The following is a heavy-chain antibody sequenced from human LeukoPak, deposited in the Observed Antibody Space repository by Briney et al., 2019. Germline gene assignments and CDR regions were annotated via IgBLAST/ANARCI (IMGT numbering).Heavy chain of an antibody. CDR1: GGSVSSTTYY. CDR2: INYSGST. CDR3: ARYVVYGSGKYYFDY. V-gene: IGHV4-39*01. J-gene: IGHJ4*02. D-gene: IGHD3-10*01. Sequence: SETLSLTCTVSGGSVSSTTYYWSWIRQPPGKGLEWIASINYSGSTYYKPSLKSRVTISVDTSENQFSLKLSSVTAADTAVYYCARYVVYGSGKYYFDYWGQGTLVTVSS.